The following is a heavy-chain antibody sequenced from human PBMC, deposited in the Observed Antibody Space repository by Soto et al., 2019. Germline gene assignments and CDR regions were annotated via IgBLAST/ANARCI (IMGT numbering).Heavy chain of an antibody. D-gene: IGHD5-12*01. J-gene: IGHJ4*02. Sequence: SETLSLTCAVYGGSFSGYYWSWIRQPPGKGLEWIGEINHSGSTNYNPSLKSRVTISVDTSKNQFSLKLSSVTAADTAVYYCASRRGWLRLGYGYWGQATLVTVSS. CDR2: INHSGST. CDR1: GGSFSGYY. CDR3: ASRRGWLRLGYGY. V-gene: IGHV4-34*01.